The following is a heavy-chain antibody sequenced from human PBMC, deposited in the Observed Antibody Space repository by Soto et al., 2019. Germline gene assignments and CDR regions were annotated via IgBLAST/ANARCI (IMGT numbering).Heavy chain of an antibody. J-gene: IGHJ4*02. CDR1: GFTFSNYW. D-gene: IGHD2-21*02. Sequence: GGSLRLSCAASGFTFSNYWMHWVRQSPGKGLVWVSRINSDETITSYADSVKGRFTISRDNAKNTLYLQMSSLRVEDTALYYCVCFECGRTAVVTAMEANDYWGQGTLVTVPS. V-gene: IGHV3-74*01. CDR2: INSDETIT. CDR3: VCFECGRTAVVTAMEANDY.